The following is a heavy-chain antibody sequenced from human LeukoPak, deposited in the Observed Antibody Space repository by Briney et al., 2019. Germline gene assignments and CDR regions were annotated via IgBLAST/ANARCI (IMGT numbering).Heavy chain of an antibody. V-gene: IGHV3-23*01. J-gene: IGHJ4*02. Sequence: GASLRLSCTASGFTFNYYAMSWVRQAPGKGLEWVSAITGSGDTTYYADSVKGRFTISRDNSKNTLYVEMNTLRAEDTAVYYCAKWGDYDILTGYYVSDFWGQGTLVTVSS. D-gene: IGHD3-9*01. CDR2: ITGSGDTT. CDR1: GFTFNYYA. CDR3: AKWGDYDILTGYYVSDF.